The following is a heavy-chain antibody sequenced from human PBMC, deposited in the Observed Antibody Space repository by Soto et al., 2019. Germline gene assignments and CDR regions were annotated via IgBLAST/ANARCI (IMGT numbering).Heavy chain of an antibody. Sequence: QVQLVQSGAEEKKPGASVKVSCKASGYPFSNYVMHWVRQAPGQGLEWMGWINAGNGNSKYSQKFQGRVTITRDTSANTAYMELDSLRSEDTAVYYCATSTYCSSSTCYQWYGMDVWGQGTTVTVSS. CDR1: GYPFSNYV. CDR2: INAGNGNS. J-gene: IGHJ6*02. D-gene: IGHD2-2*01. CDR3: ATSTYCSSSTCYQWYGMDV. V-gene: IGHV1-3*05.